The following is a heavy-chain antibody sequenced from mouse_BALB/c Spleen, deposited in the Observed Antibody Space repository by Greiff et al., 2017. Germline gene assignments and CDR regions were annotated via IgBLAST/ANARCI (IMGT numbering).Heavy chain of an antibody. Sequence: EVKLVESGGGLVQPGGSLKLSCAASGFTFSSYTMSWVRQTPEKRLEWVAYISNGGGSTYYPDTVKGRFTISRDNAKNTLYLQMSSLKSEDTAMYYCARGLRDAWFAYWGQGTLVTVSA. CDR3: ARGLRDAWFAY. J-gene: IGHJ3*01. D-gene: IGHD3-1*01. CDR2: ISNGGGST. V-gene: IGHV5-12-2*01. CDR1: GFTFSSYT.